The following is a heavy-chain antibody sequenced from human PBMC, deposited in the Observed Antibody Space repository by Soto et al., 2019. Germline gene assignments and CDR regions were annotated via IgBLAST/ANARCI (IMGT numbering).Heavy chain of an antibody. CDR1: EFTFSSYA. CDR3: AKRLGDY. D-gene: IGHD4-17*01. Sequence: EVQLLESGGGFVQPGGSLRLSCAASEFTFSSYAMSWVRQAPGKGLEWVSTVSGSGGTTYYADPVKGRFTISRDNSMNTLFLQMNSLRAEDTAVYYCAKRLGDYWGQGTLVTVSS. CDR2: VSGSGGTT. V-gene: IGHV3-23*01. J-gene: IGHJ4*02.